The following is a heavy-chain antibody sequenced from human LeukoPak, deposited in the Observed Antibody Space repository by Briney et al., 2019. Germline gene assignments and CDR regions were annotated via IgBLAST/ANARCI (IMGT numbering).Heavy chain of an antibody. D-gene: IGHD6-19*01. CDR3: ARDSSGHPNWFDP. Sequence: SETLSLTCIVSGGSISSSSYYWGWIRQPPGEGLEWIGSIYYSGSTYYNPSLKSRVTISVDTSKNQFSLKLSSVTAADTAVYYCARDSSGHPNWFDPWGQGTLVTVSS. J-gene: IGHJ5*02. CDR1: GGSISSSSYY. V-gene: IGHV4-39*01. CDR2: IYYSGST.